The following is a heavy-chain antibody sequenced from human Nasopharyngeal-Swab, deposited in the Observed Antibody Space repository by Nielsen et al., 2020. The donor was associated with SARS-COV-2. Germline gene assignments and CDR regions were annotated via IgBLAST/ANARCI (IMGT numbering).Heavy chain of an antibody. CDR3: ARAYWGSVDY. D-gene: IGHD7-27*01. CDR2: INHSGST. V-gene: IGHV4-34*01. CDR1: GGSFSGYY. Sequence: GSLRLSCAVYGGSFSGYYWSWIRQPPGKGLEWIGEINHSGSTNYNPSLKSRVTISVDTSKNQFSLKLSSVTAADTAVYYCARAYWGSVDYWGQGTLVTVSS. J-gene: IGHJ4*02.